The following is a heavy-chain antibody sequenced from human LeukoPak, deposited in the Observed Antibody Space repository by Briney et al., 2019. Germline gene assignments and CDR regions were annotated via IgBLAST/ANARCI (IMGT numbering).Heavy chain of an antibody. J-gene: IGHJ4*02. CDR2: IYHSGST. D-gene: IGHD1-26*01. V-gene: IGHV4-38-2*02. CDR3: ERSVGAALDY. Sequence: SETLSLTCTVSGYSISSGYYWGWIRQPPGKGLEWIGSIYHSGSTYYNPSLKSRVTISVGTSTNQFSLKLSSVTAADTAVYYRERSVGAALDYWGQGTLVTVSS. CDR1: GYSISSGYY.